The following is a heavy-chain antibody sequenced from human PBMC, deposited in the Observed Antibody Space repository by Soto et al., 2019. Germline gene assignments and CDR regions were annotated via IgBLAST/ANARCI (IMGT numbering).Heavy chain of an antibody. D-gene: IGHD3-22*01. CDR1: GFTFSNAW. V-gene: IGHV3-15*07. Sequence: EVQLVESGGGLVEPGGSLRLSCTASGFTFSNAWMSWVRQAPGKGLEWVGRIKNKTDGGTTDYAAPVQGRFTISRDDSKNTLYLQVNSLKTYDTAMYYCATENRYSFDNSGYNNWFDPWGQGTLVTVSS. CDR2: IKNKTDGGTT. CDR3: ATENRYSFDNSGYNNWFDP. J-gene: IGHJ5*02.